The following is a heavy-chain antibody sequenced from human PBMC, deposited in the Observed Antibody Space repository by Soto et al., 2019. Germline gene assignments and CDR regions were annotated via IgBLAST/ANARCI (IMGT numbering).Heavy chain of an antibody. D-gene: IGHD2-15*01. CDR3: ASSVVVPSTMNYFDY. CDR1: GYSFSNYW. Sequence: EVQLVQSGAEVKKPGESLKISCKGSGYSFSNYWIAWVRQMPGKGLEWMGIIFPADSDTKYSPSFQGQVTISADKSISTAYLQWSSPKASDTAMYYCASSVVVPSTMNYFDYWGQGSLVTVSS. V-gene: IGHV5-51*01. J-gene: IGHJ4*02. CDR2: IFPADSDT.